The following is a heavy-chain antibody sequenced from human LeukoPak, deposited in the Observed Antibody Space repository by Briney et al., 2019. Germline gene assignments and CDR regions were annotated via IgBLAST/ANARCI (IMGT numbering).Heavy chain of an antibody. V-gene: IGHV4-4*02. Sequence: SETLSLTCAVSGGSISSNNWWIWVRQSPEKGLEWIGEIYHDGSTNYNPSLKSRVTISMDKSKNQLSLKLNFVTAADTAVYYCARDPRYSSGNDYWGQGTLVIVSS. D-gene: IGHD6-19*01. CDR1: GGSISSNNW. CDR3: ARDPRYSSGNDY. CDR2: IYHDGST. J-gene: IGHJ4*02.